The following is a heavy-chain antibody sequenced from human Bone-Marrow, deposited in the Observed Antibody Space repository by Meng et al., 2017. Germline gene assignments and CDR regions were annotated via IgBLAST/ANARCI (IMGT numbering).Heavy chain of an antibody. CDR1: GCTFSSYA. CDR3: ARDLRLVRRYYYYGMDV. J-gene: IGHJ6*02. Sequence: GESLKISCAASGCTFSSYAMHWVRQAPGKGLEWVAVISYDGSNKYYADSVKGRFTISRDNSKNTLYLQMNSLRAEDTAVYYCARDLRLVRRYYYYGMDVWGQGTTVTVSS. V-gene: IGHV3-30*04. D-gene: IGHD6-19*01. CDR2: ISYDGSNK.